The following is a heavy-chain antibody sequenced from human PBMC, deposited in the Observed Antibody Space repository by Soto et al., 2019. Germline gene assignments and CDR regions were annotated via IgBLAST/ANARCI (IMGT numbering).Heavy chain of an antibody. V-gene: IGHV6-1*01. CDR1: GDSVSSNNAA. CDR3: ARDSQRANPSYFDS. Sequence: PSQTLSLTCAISGDSVSSNNAAWNWIRQSPSRGLEWLGRRYFRSNWYADYAGSLRGRININPDTSKNQFSLQLSSVSPEDTAVYYCARDSQRANPSYFDSWGKGILVTVSS. D-gene: IGHD1-26*01. J-gene: IGHJ4*02. CDR2: RYFRSNWYA.